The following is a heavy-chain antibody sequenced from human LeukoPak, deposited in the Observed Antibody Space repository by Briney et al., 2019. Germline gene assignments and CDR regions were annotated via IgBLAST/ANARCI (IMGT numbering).Heavy chain of an antibody. V-gene: IGHV3-21*01. CDR1: GFTFSSYS. CDR2: VSSSSSYI. CDR3: ASTYFYYDSSGSISFFDY. J-gene: IGHJ4*02. D-gene: IGHD3-22*01. Sequence: GGSLRLSCAASGFTFSSYSMNWVRQAPGKGLEWVSSVSSSSSYIYYADSVKGRFTISRDNAKNSLYLQMNSLRAEDTAVYYCASTYFYYDSSGSISFFDYWGQGTLVTVSS.